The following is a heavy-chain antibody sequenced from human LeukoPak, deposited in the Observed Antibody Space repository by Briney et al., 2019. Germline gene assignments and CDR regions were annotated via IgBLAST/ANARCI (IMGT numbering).Heavy chain of an antibody. CDR1: GFTFSTSW. J-gene: IGHJ4*02. D-gene: IGHD2-21*02. CDR2: IKSDVRST. CDR3: TAIRPDY. Sequence: QPGGSLRLSCAASGFTFSTSWRHWVRQAPGKGLVWVARIKSDVRSTDYADSVKGRFTISRDDANNILYLQMNSLRAEDTAVYFCTAIRPDYWGQGTVVTVSS. V-gene: IGHV3-74*01.